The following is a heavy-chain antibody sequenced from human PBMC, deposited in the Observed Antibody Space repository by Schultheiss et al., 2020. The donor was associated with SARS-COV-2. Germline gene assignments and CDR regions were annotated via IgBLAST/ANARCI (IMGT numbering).Heavy chain of an antibody. V-gene: IGHV3-43*02. CDR2: ISGNGGIK. D-gene: IGHD1-14*01. CDR3: VKGRRSDSWYTDIDY. J-gene: IGHJ4*02. CDR1: GFTFDNYA. Sequence: GGSLRLSCAASGFTFDNYAMHWVRQAAGKGLEWVSLISGNGGIKHYADSVKGRFAISRDNSKNSLYLQMNSLRPEDTAFYYCVKGRRSDSWYTDIDYWGQGTLVTVSS.